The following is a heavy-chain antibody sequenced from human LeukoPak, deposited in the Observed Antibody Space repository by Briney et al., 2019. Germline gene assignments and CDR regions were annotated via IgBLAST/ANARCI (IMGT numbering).Heavy chain of an antibody. CDR2: IIPIFGTA. CDR3: ARSCIIAAAGPYYFDY. Sequence: GASVKVSCKASGGTSSSYAISWVRQAPGQGLEWMGGIIPIFGTANYAQKFQGRVTITADKSTSTAYMELSSLRSEDTAVYYCARSCIIAAAGPYYFDYWGQGTLVTVSS. D-gene: IGHD6-13*01. J-gene: IGHJ4*02. V-gene: IGHV1-69*06. CDR1: GGTSSSYA.